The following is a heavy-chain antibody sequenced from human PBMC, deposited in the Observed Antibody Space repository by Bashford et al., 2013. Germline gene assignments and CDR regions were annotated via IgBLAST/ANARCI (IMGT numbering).Heavy chain of an antibody. D-gene: IGHD1-26*01. CDR3: TENSEWELTPTTENKAFDI. V-gene: IGHV3-49*02. J-gene: IGHJ3*02. Sequence: YAASVKGRFTISRDDSKSIAYLQMNSLKTEDTAVYYCTENSEWELTPTTENKAFDIWGQGTMVTVSS.